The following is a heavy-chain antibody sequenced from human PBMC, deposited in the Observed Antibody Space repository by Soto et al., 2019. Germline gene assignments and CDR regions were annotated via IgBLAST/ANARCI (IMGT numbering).Heavy chain of an antibody. J-gene: IGHJ4*02. CDR3: ARSFTKSRRGGVAFDY. Sequence: QVQLVQSGAEVKKPGSSVKVSCTTAGGTISSFPINWVRQAPGQGLEWMGGIIPSDGTAKYAEKFQGRVTITADASSSTAYMDLSSRRSEDTAVYYCARSFTKSRRGGVAFDYWGQGTLLTVSP. CDR1: GGTISSFP. V-gene: IGHV1-69*01. D-gene: IGHD3-3*01. CDR2: IIPSDGTA.